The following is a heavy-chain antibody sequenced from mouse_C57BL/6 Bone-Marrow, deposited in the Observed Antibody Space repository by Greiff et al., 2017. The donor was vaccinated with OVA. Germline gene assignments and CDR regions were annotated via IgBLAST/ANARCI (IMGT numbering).Heavy chain of an antibody. D-gene: IGHD2-4*01. CDR3: ARPYDYDGDYYAMDY. Sequence: VKLMESGAELVRPGTSVKVSCKASGYAFTNYLIEWVKQRPGQGLEWIGVINPGSGGTNYNEKFKGKATLTADKSSSTAYMQLSSLTSEDSAVYVCARPYDYDGDYYAMDYWGQGTSVTVSS. J-gene: IGHJ4*01. CDR2: INPGSGGT. CDR1: GYAFTNYL. V-gene: IGHV1-54*01.